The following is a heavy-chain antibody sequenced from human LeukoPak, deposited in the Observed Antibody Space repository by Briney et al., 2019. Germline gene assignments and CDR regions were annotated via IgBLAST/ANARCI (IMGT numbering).Heavy chain of an antibody. CDR3: AKALRFTSRHGFDY. Sequence: GGSLRLSCAAAGFTFSGSALHWVRQASGKGLEWIGRIRSKTNNYATTYAASVTGRFTISRDNSQNTVYLQMNSLRAEDTAVYYCAKALRFTSRHGFDYWGQGTLVTVSS. V-gene: IGHV3-73*01. D-gene: IGHD2-2*01. CDR1: GFTFSGSA. CDR2: IRSKTNNYAT. J-gene: IGHJ4*02.